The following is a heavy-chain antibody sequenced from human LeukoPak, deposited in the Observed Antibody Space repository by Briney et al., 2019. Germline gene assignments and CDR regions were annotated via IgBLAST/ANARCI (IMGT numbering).Heavy chain of an antibody. V-gene: IGHV2-5*02. CDR3: AHRFGTSGDRPYYFDY. J-gene: IGHJ4*02. CDR1: GFSLTSRGVL. CDR2: VYWDDGE. D-gene: IGHD2-8*01. Sequence: SGPTLVKPTQTLTLTCTFSGFSLTSRGVLVGWIRQSPGKALEFLALVYWDDGERYSPSLTSRLSITKDTSKNQVILILTDVDPVDTATYYCAHRFGTSGDRPYYFDYWGQGILVTVSS.